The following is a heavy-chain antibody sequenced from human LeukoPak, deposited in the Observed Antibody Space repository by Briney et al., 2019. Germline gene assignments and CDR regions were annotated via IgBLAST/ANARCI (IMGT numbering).Heavy chain of an antibody. CDR1: GFTFSNFW. D-gene: IGHD3-3*01. CDR3: AKDQGDDFWSGLQVFDY. CDR2: ISGSGGST. V-gene: IGHV3-23*01. Sequence: PGGSLRLSCTASGFTFSNFWMGWVRQAPGKGLEWVSAISGSGGSTYYADSVKGRFTISRDNSKNTLYLQMNSLRAEDTAVYYCAKDQGDDFWSGLQVFDYWGQGTLVTVSS. J-gene: IGHJ4*02.